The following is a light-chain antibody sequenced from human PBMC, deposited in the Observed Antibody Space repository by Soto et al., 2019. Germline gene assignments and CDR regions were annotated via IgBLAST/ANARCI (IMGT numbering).Light chain of an antibody. CDR3: QQYNTYPLT. J-gene: IGKJ4*01. Sequence: DIQMTQSPPTLSAFVGHRVSITCRDSQTISNWLAWYQQKPGKAPKVLIFDASALDGGVPSRFSGRRSGTDFTLTISSLQTSDFATYYCQQYNTYPLTFGGWTKVDIK. V-gene: IGKV1-5*01. CDR1: QTISNW. CDR2: DAS.